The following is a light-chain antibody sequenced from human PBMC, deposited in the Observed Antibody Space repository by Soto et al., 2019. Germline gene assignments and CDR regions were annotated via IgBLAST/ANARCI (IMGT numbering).Light chain of an antibody. CDR3: QQDNNWPPWT. J-gene: IGKJ1*01. CDR1: KSTSSN. Sequence: IVMTQSPATLSVSPGERATLSCRASKSTSSNLAWYQQTPGQAPGLLIYGASTRANGIPARFSGSGSGTEFTLTISSLQSEDFAVYYCQQDNNWPPWTVGQGTKVEIK. CDR2: GAS. V-gene: IGKV3-15*01.